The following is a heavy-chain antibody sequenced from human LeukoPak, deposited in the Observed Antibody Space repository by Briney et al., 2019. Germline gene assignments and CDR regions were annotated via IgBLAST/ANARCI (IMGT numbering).Heavy chain of an antibody. D-gene: IGHD5-12*01. J-gene: IGHJ4*02. Sequence: SETLSLTCTVSGDSIVSSHWWTWVRQPPGKGLEWIGYIYYSGSTNYNPSLKSRVTISVDTSKNQFSLKLNSVTAADTAVYYCARVSGYDWESFYDYWGQGTLVTVSS. V-gene: IGHV4-59*11. CDR3: ARVSGYDWESFYDY. CDR2: IYYSGST. CDR1: GDSIVSSHW.